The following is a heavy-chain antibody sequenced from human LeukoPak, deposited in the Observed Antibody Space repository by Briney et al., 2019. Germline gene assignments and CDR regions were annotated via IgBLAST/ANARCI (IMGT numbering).Heavy chain of an antibody. CDR1: GGSISSRFHY. J-gene: IGHJ4*02. Sequence: SETLSLTCTVSGGSISSRFHYWGWLRQPPGKGPEYLGYIYYDGRIYYNPSLKSRVPISVDTSRNQFSLNLNSVTATDPAVYYCGRWGGSNCNSCTCYGWNDFLGQGALVTVSS. CDR3: GRWGGSNCNSCTCYGWNDF. D-gene: IGHD2-2*01. CDR2: IYYDGRI. V-gene: IGHV4-39*01.